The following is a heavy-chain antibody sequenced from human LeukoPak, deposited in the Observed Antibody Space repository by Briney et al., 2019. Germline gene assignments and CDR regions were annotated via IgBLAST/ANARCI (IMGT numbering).Heavy chain of an antibody. Sequence: AGGSLRLSCAASGFTFSSYGMHWVRQAPGKGLEWVAVISYDGSNKYYADSVKGRFTISRDNSKNTLYLQMNSLRAEDTAVYYCTRGCTSCYVRLDYWGQGTLVTVSS. J-gene: IGHJ4*02. D-gene: IGHD2-2*01. CDR1: GFTFSSYG. CDR3: TRGCTSCYVRLDY. CDR2: ISYDGSNK. V-gene: IGHV3-30*03.